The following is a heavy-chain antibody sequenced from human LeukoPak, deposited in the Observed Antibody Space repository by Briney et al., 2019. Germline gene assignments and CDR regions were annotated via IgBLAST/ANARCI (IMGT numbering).Heavy chain of an antibody. CDR1: RYIFTNYY. V-gene: IGHV1-2*02. CDR3: AGGLFHTYPEDS. J-gene: IGHJ4*02. D-gene: IGHD1-14*01. Sequence: ASVKVSCKASRYIFTNYYIHWVRQAPGQGLEWMGWINPKRGDTNYAQNFQGRVTMTRDASITTAYMELSRLRSDDTAVYYCAGGLFHTYPEDSWGQGTLVTVSS. CDR2: INPKRGDT.